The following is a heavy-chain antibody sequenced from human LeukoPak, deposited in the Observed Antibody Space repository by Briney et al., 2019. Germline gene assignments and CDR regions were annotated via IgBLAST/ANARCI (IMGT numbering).Heavy chain of an antibody. CDR3: ARVKPYYYYDSSGYYSYWYFDL. J-gene: IGHJ2*01. CDR1: GDSVSSNSAA. D-gene: IGHD3-22*01. V-gene: IGHV6-1*01. CDR2: TYYRSNWYN. Sequence: SQTLSLTCAISGDSVSSNSAAWNWIRQSPLRSLEWLGRTYYRSNWYNDYAVSVKSRITINPDTSKNQFSLQLNSVTPEDTAVYYCARVKPYYYYDSSGYYSYWYFDLWGRGTLVTVSS.